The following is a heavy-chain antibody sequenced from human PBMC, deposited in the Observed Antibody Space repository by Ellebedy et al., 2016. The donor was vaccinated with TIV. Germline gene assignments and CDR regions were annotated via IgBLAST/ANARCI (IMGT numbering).Heavy chain of an antibody. CDR1: GLTVTDAY. V-gene: IGHV3-15*01. CDR3: TPHWGFNF. J-gene: IGHJ3*01. Sequence: GGSLRLXXVVSGLTVTDAYMYWVRQAPGKGLEWIGRITPKTEGGTGDYAAPVRGRFTVSRDESLNTPYLEMKSLKIEDTGTYYCTPHWGFNFWGQGTVVTVSS. CDR2: ITPKTEGGTG. D-gene: IGHD3-16*01.